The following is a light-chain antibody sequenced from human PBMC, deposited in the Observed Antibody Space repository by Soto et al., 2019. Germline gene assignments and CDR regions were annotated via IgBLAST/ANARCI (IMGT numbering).Light chain of an antibody. V-gene: IGKV1-39*01. Sequence: DIQMTQSPSSLSASVGDRVTITCRASQSISSYLNWYQQKPGKAPKLLIYAASSLQSGVPSRFSDSGSGTDFTLTISSLQPEDFAPYYRQQRYSTLWTFGQGTKGEIK. CDR1: QSISSY. CDR2: AAS. CDR3: QQRYSTLWT. J-gene: IGKJ1*01.